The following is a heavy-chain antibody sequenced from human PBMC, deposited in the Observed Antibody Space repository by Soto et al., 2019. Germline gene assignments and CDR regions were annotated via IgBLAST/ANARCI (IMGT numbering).Heavy chain of an antibody. CDR1: GYTFTSYG. D-gene: IGHD3-10*01. CDR2: ISAYNGNA. CDR3: AREYGSGSRLDC. J-gene: IGHJ4*02. Sequence: QVQLVQSGAEVKKPGASVKVSFKSSGYTFTSYGISWVRQAPGQGLEWMGCISAYNGNANDAKNLQGRDTMTTDTSTSTAYMGLRSLRSDDTAVYFCAREYGSGSRLDCGGQGTLVTVSS. V-gene: IGHV1-18*01.